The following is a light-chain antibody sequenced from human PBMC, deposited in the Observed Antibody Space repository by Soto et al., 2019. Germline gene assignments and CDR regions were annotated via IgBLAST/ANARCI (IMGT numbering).Light chain of an antibody. CDR2: NAS. V-gene: IGKV1-5*03. CDR3: QHNNCSSET. J-gene: IGKJ1*01. Sequence: DIAMTQSPATLSGSLGERATITCRASQTISSCFAWYQQKPGKAPKLLIYNASTLKSGAPTRFRSRSSATESTLTSSLQQDDFVATYYQQHNNCSSETFGQGTKVDIK. CDR1: QTISSC.